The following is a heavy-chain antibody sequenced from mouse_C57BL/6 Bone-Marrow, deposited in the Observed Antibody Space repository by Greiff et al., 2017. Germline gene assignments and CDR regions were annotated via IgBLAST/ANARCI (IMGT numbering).Heavy chain of an antibody. Sequence: VQLQQPGAELVRPGTSVKLSCKASGYTFTSYWMHWVKQRPGQGLEWIGVIDPSDSYTNYNQKFKGKATLTVDTSSSTAYMQLSSLTSEDSAVYYCARGYVLYYFDYWGQGTTLTVSS. CDR2: IDPSDSYT. J-gene: IGHJ2*01. V-gene: IGHV1-59*01. D-gene: IGHD2-14*01. CDR1: GYTFTSYW. CDR3: ARGYVLYYFDY.